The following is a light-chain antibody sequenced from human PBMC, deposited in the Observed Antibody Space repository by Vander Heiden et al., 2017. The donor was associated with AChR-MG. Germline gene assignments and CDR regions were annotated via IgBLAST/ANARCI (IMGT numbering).Light chain of an antibody. CDR2: RNN. Sequence: QSVLTQPPSASGPPGQRVTISCSGSSSNIGSNYVYWYQQLPGTAPKLLIYRNNQRPSGVPDRFSGSKSGTSASLAISGLRSEDEADDYCAAWDDSLSGWVFGGGTKLTVL. J-gene: IGLJ3*02. CDR3: AAWDDSLSGWV. V-gene: IGLV1-47*01. CDR1: SSNIGSNY.